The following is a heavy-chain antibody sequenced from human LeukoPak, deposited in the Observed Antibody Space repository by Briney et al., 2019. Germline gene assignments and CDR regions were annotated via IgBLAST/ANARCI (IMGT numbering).Heavy chain of an antibody. Sequence: SETLSLTCTVSGYSISSGYYWSWIRQPPGKGLEWIGSIYHSGSTYYNPSLKSRVTISVDTSKNQFSLKLSSVTAADTAVYYCARAPIVVVPAAMSADCSGGSCYYYYYYMDVWGKGTTVTVSS. CDR2: IYHSGST. D-gene: IGHD2-2*01. V-gene: IGHV4-38-2*02. J-gene: IGHJ6*03. CDR3: ARAPIVVVPAAMSADCSGGSCYYYYYYMDV. CDR1: GYSISSGYY.